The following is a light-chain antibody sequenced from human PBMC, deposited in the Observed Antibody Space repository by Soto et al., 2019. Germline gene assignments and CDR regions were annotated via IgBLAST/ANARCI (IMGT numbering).Light chain of an antibody. V-gene: IGKV1-5*03. Sequence: DVQLTQSPSILSASVGDRVTITCRAREDISRWLAWYQQKPGKAPKLLIYKASTLESGVPSRFSGSGSGTEFPLTLSSLQPDDSANYHCQPYNRRLSFGPGTKVEIK. J-gene: IGKJ3*01. CDR3: QPYNRRLS. CDR1: EDISRW. CDR2: KAS.